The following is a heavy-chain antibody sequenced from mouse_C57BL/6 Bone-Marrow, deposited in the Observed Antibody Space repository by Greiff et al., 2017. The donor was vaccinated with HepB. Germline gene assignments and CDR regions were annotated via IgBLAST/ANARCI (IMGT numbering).Heavy chain of an antibody. Sequence: EVQLVESGPGLVKPSQSLSLTCSVTGYSITSGYYWNWIRQFPGNKLEWMGYISYDGSNNYNPSLKNRISITRDTSKNQFFLKLNSVTTEDTATYYCARAYGLMDYWGQGTSVTVSS. V-gene: IGHV3-6*01. J-gene: IGHJ4*01. CDR2: ISYDGSN. CDR1: GYSITSGYY. CDR3: ARAYGLMDY. D-gene: IGHD1-2*01.